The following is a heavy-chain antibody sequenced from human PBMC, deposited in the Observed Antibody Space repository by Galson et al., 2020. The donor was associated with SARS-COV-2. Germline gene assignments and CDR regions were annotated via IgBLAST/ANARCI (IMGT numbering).Heavy chain of an antibody. CDR3: ARGRGYSYYDAFDI. V-gene: IGHV3-48*03. CDR1: GFSFSSYE. CDR2: ITGRTNTI. Sequence: GESLKISCAASGFSFSSYEMNWVRQAPGKGLEWVSYITGRTNTIYYADSVTGRFTISRDNAKNSLYLQLNSLRVEDTAVYYCARGRGYSYYDAFDIGGQGTMVTVSS. D-gene: IGHD5-18*01. J-gene: IGHJ3*02.